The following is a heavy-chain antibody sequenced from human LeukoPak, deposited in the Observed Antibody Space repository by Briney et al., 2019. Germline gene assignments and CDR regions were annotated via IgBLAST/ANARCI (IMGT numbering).Heavy chain of an antibody. J-gene: IGHJ4*02. D-gene: IGHD5-18*01. Sequence: ASVKVSRKASGYTFTSCYMHWVRQAPGQGLEWMGIINPGGGTTTYAQKFQGRVTMTRDTSTSTVYMELSSLRSEDTAVYYCARSLHRRGYSYGDYWGQGTLVTVSS. CDR1: GYTFTSCY. CDR2: INPGGGTT. V-gene: IGHV1-46*01. CDR3: ARSLHRRGYSYGDY.